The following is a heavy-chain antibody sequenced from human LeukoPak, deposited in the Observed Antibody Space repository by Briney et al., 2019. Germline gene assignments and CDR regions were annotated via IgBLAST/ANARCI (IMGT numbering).Heavy chain of an antibody. V-gene: IGHV4-59*01. Sequence: PSETLSLTCAVYGGSFSGYYWSWIRQPPGKGLEWIGYIYYSGSTNYNPSLKSRVTISVDTSKNQFSLKLSSVTAADTAVYYCARVKDLGAPNWFDPWGQGTLVTVSS. CDR2: IYYSGST. CDR3: ARVKDLGAPNWFDP. CDR1: GGSFSGYY. J-gene: IGHJ5*02. D-gene: IGHD3-16*01.